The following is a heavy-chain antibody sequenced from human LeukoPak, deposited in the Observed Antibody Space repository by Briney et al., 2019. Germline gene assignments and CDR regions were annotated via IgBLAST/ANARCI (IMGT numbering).Heavy chain of an antibody. CDR3: AGDAGIQLWLGAFDI. CDR2: IYTSGST. Sequence: PSETLSLTCTVSGGSISSYYWSWIRQPAGKGLEWIGRIYTSGSTNYNPPLKSRVTMSVDTSKNQFSLKLSSVTAADTAVYYCAGDAGIQLWLGAFDIWGQGTMVTVSS. CDR1: GGSISSYY. D-gene: IGHD5-18*01. J-gene: IGHJ3*02. V-gene: IGHV4-4*07.